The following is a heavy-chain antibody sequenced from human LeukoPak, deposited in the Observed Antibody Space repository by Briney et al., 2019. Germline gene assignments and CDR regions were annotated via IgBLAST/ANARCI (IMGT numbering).Heavy chain of an antibody. Sequence: TTGGSLRLSCAVSGITFSKAWMSWVRQAPGRGPEWVARVRSKSDGGTEDYAAPVKGRFTISRDDSEKILYLQMNSLKTGDTAVYYCTIDMAGWFDPWGQGTLVTVSS. CDR1: GITFSKAW. J-gene: IGHJ5*02. V-gene: IGHV3-15*01. D-gene: IGHD3-10*01. CDR3: TIDMAGWFDP. CDR2: VRSKSDGGTE.